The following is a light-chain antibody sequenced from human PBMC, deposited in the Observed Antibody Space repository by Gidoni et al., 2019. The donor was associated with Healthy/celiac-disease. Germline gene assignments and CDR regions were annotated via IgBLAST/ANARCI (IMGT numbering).Light chain of an antibody. CDR3: MQALQTPWT. Sequence: DIVMTQSPLYLPVTPGEPASISCRSSQSLLHSNGYNYLDWYLQKPGQSPHLLIYLGSNRASGVPDRFSGSGSGTDFTLKISRVEAEDVGVYYCMQALQTPWTFGQXTKVEIK. V-gene: IGKV2-28*01. J-gene: IGKJ1*01. CDR1: QSLLHSNGYNY. CDR2: LGS.